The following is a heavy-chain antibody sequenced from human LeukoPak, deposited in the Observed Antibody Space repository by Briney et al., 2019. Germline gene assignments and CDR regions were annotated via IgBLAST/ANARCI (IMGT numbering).Heavy chain of an antibody. J-gene: IGHJ5*02. CDR3: ARSDYDILTGPNWFDP. CDR1: GVSISSGGYY. V-gene: IGHV4-31*03. D-gene: IGHD3-9*01. Sequence: PSQTLSLTCTVSGVSISSGGYYWSWIRQHPGKGLEWIGYIYYSGSTYYNPSLKSRVTISVDTSKNQFSLKLSSVTAADTAVYYCARSDYDILTGPNWFDPWGQGTLVTVSS. CDR2: IYYSGST.